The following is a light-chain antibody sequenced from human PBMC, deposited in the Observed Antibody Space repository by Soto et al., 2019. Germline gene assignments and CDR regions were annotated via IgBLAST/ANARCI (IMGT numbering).Light chain of an antibody. CDR2: GAS. CDR1: PSVSSN. J-gene: IGKJ3*01. Sequence: EIVMTQSPDTLSVSPGERATLSCRASPSVSSNLAWYQQRPGQTPRLLIYGASTMATGIPARFSGSGSGTEVTLTIRSRQAEDFAVYYGQQDDKRPTFGPGNKVASK. V-gene: IGKV3-15*01. CDR3: QQDDKRPT.